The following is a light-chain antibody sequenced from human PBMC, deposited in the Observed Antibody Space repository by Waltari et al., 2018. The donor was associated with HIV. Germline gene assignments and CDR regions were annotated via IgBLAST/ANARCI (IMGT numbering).Light chain of an antibody. CDR2: DTA. CDR3: QQRSKWPPVA. J-gene: IGKJ5*01. CDR1: HSVGSY. Sequence: EIVLTQSPATLSLSPGVRATLSCRASHSVGSYLAWYQQKPGQAPRLHIFDTANRATGIPARFSGSGSGTDCSLSINSLEPEDVAIYYCQQRSKWPPVAFGQGTRLEIK. V-gene: IGKV3-11*01.